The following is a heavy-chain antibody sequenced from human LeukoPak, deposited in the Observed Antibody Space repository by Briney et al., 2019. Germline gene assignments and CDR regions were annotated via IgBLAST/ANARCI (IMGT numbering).Heavy chain of an antibody. J-gene: IGHJ4*02. CDR2: IYYSGST. CDR1: GYSISSAYY. CDR3: ARHFHSSWTPYYFDY. D-gene: IGHD2-2*01. V-gene: IGHV4-38-2*01. Sequence: NTSETLSLTCAVSGYSISSAYYWGWIRQPPGKGLEWIGSIYYSGSTYYNPSLKSRVTISVDTSKNQFSLKLSSVTAADTAVYYCARHFHSSWTPYYFDYWGQATLVTVSS.